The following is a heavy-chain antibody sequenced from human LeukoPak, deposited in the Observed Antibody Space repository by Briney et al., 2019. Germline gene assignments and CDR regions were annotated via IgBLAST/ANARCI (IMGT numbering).Heavy chain of an antibody. CDR1: GFTFSSYA. Sequence: GGSLRLSCAASGFTFSSYAMSWVRQAPGKGLEWVSAISGSGGSTYYADSVKGRFTISRDNSKNTLYLQMNSLRAEDTAVYYCAKDFFAGAAAGTPLDYWGQGTLVTVSS. J-gene: IGHJ4*02. CDR2: ISGSGGST. D-gene: IGHD6-13*01. CDR3: AKDFFAGAAAGTPLDY. V-gene: IGHV3-23*01.